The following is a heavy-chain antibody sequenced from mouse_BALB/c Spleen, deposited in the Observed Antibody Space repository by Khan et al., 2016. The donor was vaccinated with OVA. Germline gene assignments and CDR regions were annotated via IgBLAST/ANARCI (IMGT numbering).Heavy chain of an antibody. V-gene: IGHV1-77*01. J-gene: IGHJ3*01. D-gene: IGHD4-1*01. CDR2: IYPGSGNT. Sequence: VQLQESGAELARPGASVKLSCKASGYTFTDYYLNWVKQRTGQGLEWIGDIYPGSGNTYYNERFKGKATLTADKSSSTAYMQFSSLTSEDSAVYFCARSRTGSFAYWGQGTLVTVSA. CDR3: ARSRTGSFAY. CDR1: GYTFTDYY.